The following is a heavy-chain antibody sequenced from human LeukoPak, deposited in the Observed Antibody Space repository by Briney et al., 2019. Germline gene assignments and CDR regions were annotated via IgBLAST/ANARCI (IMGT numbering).Heavy chain of an antibody. CDR2: IYTSGST. V-gene: IGHV4-4*07. J-gene: IGHJ3*02. Sequence: SETLSLTCTVSGGSISSCYWSWIRQPAGKGLEWIGRIYTSGSTNYNPSLKSRVTMSVDTSKNQFSLKLSSVTAADTAVYYCASNFRRSSSWIDAFDIWGQGTMVTVSS. CDR1: GGSISSCY. CDR3: ASNFRRSSSWIDAFDI. D-gene: IGHD6-13*01.